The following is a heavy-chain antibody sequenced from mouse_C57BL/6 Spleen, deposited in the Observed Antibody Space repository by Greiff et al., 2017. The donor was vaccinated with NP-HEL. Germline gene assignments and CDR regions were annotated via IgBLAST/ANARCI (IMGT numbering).Heavy chain of an antibody. D-gene: IGHD2-3*01. J-gene: IGHJ4*01. CDR1: GYTFTSYW. V-gene: IGHV1-52*01. Sequence: QVQLQQPGAELVRPGSSVKLSCKASGYTFTSYWMHWVKQRPIQGLEWIGNIDPSDSETHSNQKFKDKATLTVDKSSSTAYLQLSSLTSEDSAVYYCARSDGYYAMDYWGQGTSGTVSS. CDR2: IDPSDSET. CDR3: ARSDGYYAMDY.